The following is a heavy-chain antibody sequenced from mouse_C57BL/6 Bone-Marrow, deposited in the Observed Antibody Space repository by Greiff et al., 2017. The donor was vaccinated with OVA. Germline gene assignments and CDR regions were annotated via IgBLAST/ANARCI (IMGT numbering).Heavy chain of an antibody. Sequence: LVEPGASVKIPCKASGYTFTDYNMDWVKQSHGKSLEWIGDINPNNGGTIYNQKFKGKATLTVDKSSSTAYMELRSLTSEDTAVYYCARSGWLLYAMDYWGQGTSVTVSS. CDR3: ARSGWLLYAMDY. CDR2: INPNNGGT. CDR1: GYTFTDYN. J-gene: IGHJ4*01. D-gene: IGHD2-3*01. V-gene: IGHV1-18*01.